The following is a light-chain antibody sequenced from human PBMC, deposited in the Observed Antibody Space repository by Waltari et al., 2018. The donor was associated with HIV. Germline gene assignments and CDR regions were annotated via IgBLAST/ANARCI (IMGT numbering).Light chain of an antibody. CDR1: QTINTN. Sequence: EIVMTQSPATLSVSPGEGATLSCRASQTINTNVAWYQQKPGQAPRLLIYAASARAAGVPDRFSGSVSGTEFTLTISSLQSADSAVYYCQQYNKWYTFGQGTRLEIK. CDR3: QQYNKWYT. V-gene: IGKV3-15*01. CDR2: AAS. J-gene: IGKJ2*01.